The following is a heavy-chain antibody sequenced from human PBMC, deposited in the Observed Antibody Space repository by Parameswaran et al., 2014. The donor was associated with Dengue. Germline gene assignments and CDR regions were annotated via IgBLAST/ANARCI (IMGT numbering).Heavy chain of an antibody. CDR3: ARHEVAFYGGMATIGMIDY. V-gene: IGHV4-39*01. CDR2: IYHTGST. D-gene: IGHD5-24*01. Sequence: WIRQPPGKGLEWIGSIYHTGSTYDNPSLKSRVTFSVDTSKNQLSLKVRSVTAADTAVYYCARHEVAFYGGMATIGMIDYWGQGTLVTVSS. J-gene: IGHJ4*02.